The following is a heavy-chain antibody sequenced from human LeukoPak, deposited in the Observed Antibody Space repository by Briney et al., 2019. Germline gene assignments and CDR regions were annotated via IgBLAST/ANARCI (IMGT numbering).Heavy chain of an antibody. V-gene: IGHV4-39*07. D-gene: IGHD4-17*01. Sequence: SETLSLTCTVSGGSISSSSYYWGWIRQPPGKGLEWIGSIYYIGSTYYNPSLKSRVTISVDTSKNQFSLKLSSVTAADTAVYYCARIYGGYFDLWGRGTLATVSS. CDR3: ARIYGGYFDL. J-gene: IGHJ2*01. CDR1: GGSISSSSYY. CDR2: IYYIGST.